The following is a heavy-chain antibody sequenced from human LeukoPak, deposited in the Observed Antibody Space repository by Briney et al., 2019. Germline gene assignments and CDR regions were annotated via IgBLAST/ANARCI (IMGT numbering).Heavy chain of an antibody. CDR3: ARGPFGELFPFDY. CDR1: GYTFTGYY. Sequence: ASVKVSCKASGYTFTGYYMHWVRQAPGQGLEWMGWINPNSGGTNYAQKFQGRVTMTRDTSISTAYMELSRLRSDDTAVYYCARGPFGELFPFDYWAREPWSPSPQ. J-gene: IGHJ4*02. CDR2: INPNSGGT. D-gene: IGHD3-10*01. V-gene: IGHV1-2*02.